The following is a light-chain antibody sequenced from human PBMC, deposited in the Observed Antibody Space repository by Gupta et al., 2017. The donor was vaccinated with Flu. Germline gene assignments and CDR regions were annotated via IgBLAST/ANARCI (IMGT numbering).Light chain of an antibody. V-gene: IGLV1-44*01. CDR1: SSNIGSHS. CDR2: KNN. Sequence: QSALTQPPSASGTPGQRVTISCSGSSSNIGSHSVSWYQQLPGAAPKLLIYKNNQRPSGVPDRFSGSKSGTSASLAISGLQSEDEADYYCAAWDDSLLRVFGGGTKVTV. CDR3: AAWDDSLLRV. J-gene: IGLJ3*02.